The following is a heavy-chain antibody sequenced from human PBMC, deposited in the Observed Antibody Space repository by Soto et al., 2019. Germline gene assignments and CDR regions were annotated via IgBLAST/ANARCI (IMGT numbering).Heavy chain of an antibody. V-gene: IGHV4-39*01. CDR1: CGSISSLGYY. CDR3: ARHPLNYYDSSAQRAY. CDR2: IYYSGST. D-gene: IGHD3-22*01. J-gene: IGHJ4*02. Sequence: SETLSLTCTVSCGSISSLGYYCILIRQPPGKGLEWIGSIYYSGSTYYNPSLKSRVTISVDTSKNQFSLKLSSVTAADTAVYYCARHPLNYYDSSAQRAYWGQGTLVTVSS.